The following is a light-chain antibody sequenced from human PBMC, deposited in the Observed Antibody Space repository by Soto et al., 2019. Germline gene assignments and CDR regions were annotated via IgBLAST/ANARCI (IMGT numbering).Light chain of an antibody. CDR2: DVT. Sequence: QSVLTQPHSVSGSPGQSVTISCTGTSSDVGGYSYVSWYQQHPGKAPELIIYDVTERPSGVPDRFSGSKSGNTASLTISGVQAEDEADYYCCSYTGSYSYVFGIGTRSPS. CDR1: SSDVGGYSY. J-gene: IGLJ1*01. V-gene: IGLV2-11*01. CDR3: CSYTGSYSYV.